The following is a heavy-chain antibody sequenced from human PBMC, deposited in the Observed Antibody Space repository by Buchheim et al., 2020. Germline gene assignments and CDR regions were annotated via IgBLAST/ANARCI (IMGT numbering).Heavy chain of an antibody. V-gene: IGHV4-59*01. J-gene: IGHJ5*02. CDR1: GGSISSYY. D-gene: IGHD3-16*01. CDR2: IYYSGST. CDR3: ARDRMSWAS. Sequence: QVQLQESGPGLVKPSETLSLTRTVSGGSISSYYWSWIRQPPGKGLEWIGYIYYSGSTNYNPSLKSRVTISVDTSKNQFSLKLSSVTAADTAVYYCARDRMSWASWGQGTL.